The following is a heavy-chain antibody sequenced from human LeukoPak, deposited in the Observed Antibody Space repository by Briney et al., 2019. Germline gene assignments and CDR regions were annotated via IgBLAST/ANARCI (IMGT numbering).Heavy chain of an antibody. CDR2: ISSSSSYI. D-gene: IGHD2-15*01. V-gene: IGHV3-21*01. CDR1: GFTFSSYS. J-gene: IGHJ4*02. CDR3: ARDFLYRSGSIDY. Sequence: GGSLRLSCAASGFTFSSYSMNWVRQAPGKGLEWVSSISSSSSYIYYADSVKGRFTISRDNAKNSLYLQMNSLSAEDTAVYYCARDFLYRSGSIDYWGQGTLVTVSS.